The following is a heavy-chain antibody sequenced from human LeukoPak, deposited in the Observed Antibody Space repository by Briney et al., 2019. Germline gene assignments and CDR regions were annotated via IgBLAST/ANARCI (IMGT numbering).Heavy chain of an antibody. CDR3: ARLIRLVTIVRGVINHFGY. CDR1: GGSISSSSYY. D-gene: IGHD3-10*01. V-gene: IGHV4-39*01. J-gene: IGHJ4*02. CDR2: IYYSGST. Sequence: SETLSLTCTVSGGSISSSSYYWGWIRQPPGKGLEWIGSIYYSGSTYYNPSLKSRVTISVDTSNNQFSLKLSSVTAADTAVYYCARLIRLVTIVRGVINHFGYWGQGTLVTVSS.